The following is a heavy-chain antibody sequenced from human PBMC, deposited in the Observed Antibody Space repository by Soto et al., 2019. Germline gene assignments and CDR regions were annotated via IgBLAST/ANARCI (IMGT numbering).Heavy chain of an antibody. D-gene: IGHD4-17*01. CDR2: IKSKTDGGTT. J-gene: IGHJ4*02. CDR1: GFTFSNAW. CDR3: TTGGYYGDYTGFDY. Sequence: EVQLVESGGGLVKPGGSLRLSCAASGFTFSNAWMSWVRQAPGKGLEWVGRIKSKTDGGTTDYAAHVKGRFTISRDDSKNTLYLQMNSLKTDDTAVYYCTTGGYYGDYTGFDYWGQGTLVTVSS. V-gene: IGHV3-15*01.